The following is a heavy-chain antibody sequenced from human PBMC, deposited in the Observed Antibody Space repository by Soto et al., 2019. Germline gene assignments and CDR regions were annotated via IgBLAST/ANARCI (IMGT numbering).Heavy chain of an antibody. CDR1: GGSLSNYG. Sequence: QVQLVQSGAEVKKPGSSVKVSCKASGGSLSNYGISWVRQAPGQGLEWMGGIIPVFGTANYAQKFQGRVTITADESTSIVYMDETSLRSEDTAVYYCARGDATKIVVTTYYGMDVWGQGTTVTVSS. D-gene: IGHD4-17*01. CDR3: ARGDATKIVVTTYYGMDV. J-gene: IGHJ6*02. CDR2: IIPVFGTA. V-gene: IGHV1-69*12.